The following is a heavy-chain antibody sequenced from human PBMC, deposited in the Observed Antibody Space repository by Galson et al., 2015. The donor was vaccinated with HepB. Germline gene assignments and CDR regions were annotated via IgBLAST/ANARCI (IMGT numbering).Heavy chain of an antibody. Sequence: SVKVSCKASGGTFGSYAISWVRQAPGQGLEWMGGLIPIFGTVNYAQKFQGRVTITADESTSTATMELSSLRSEGTAVYYCAREKRNYYDSTGYYRYYYGMDVWGQGTTATVSS. D-gene: IGHD3-22*01. CDR2: LIPIFGTV. CDR1: GGTFGSYA. J-gene: IGHJ6*02. CDR3: AREKRNYYDSTGYYRYYYGMDV. V-gene: IGHV1-69*13.